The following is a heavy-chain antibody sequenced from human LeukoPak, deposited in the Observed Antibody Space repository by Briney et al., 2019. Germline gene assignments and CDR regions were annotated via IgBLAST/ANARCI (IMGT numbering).Heavy chain of an antibody. CDR3: ASSGLQTGVFGY. D-gene: IGHD1-1*01. CDR2: INHSGST. V-gene: IGHV4-34*01. J-gene: IGHJ4*02. Sequence: SETLSLTCAVYGGSFSGYYWSWIRQPPGKGLEWIGEINHSGSTNYNPSLKSRVTISVDTSKNQFSLKLSSVTAADTAVYYCASSGLQTGVFGYWGQGTLVTVSS. CDR1: GGSFSGYY.